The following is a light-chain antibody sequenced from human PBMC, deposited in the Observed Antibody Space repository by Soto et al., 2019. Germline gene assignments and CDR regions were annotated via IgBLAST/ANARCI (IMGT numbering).Light chain of an antibody. V-gene: IGKV3-11*01. CDR3: QQRSNWPPFFT. Sequence: EIVLTQSPATLSLSPGXRATLSCRASQSVSSYLAWYQQKPGQAPRLLIYDASNRATGIPARFSGSGSGTDFTLTICSLEPEDFAVYYCQQRSNWPPFFTFGPGTKVDIK. J-gene: IGKJ3*01. CDR2: DAS. CDR1: QSVSSY.